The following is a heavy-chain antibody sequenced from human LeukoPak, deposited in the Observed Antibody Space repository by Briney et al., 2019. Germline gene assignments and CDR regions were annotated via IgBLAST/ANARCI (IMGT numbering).Heavy chain of an antibody. J-gene: IGHJ4*02. CDR2: ISAYNGNT. Sequence: GASVKVSCKASGYTFTSYGISWVRQAPGQGLEWMGWISAYNGNTNYAQKLQGRVTMTTDTSTGTAYMELRSLRSDDTAVYYCARAGPYYYDSSGYYPNFDYWGQGTLVTVSS. D-gene: IGHD3-22*01. CDR1: GYTFTSYG. CDR3: ARAGPYYYDSSGYYPNFDY. V-gene: IGHV1-18*01.